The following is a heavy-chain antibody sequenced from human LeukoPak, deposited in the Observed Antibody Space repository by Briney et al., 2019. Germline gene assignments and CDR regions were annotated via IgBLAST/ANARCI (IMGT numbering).Heavy chain of an antibody. V-gene: IGHV4-61*02. J-gene: IGHJ4*02. CDR3: ARAVPYYDFWSGYHQFDY. Sequence: SQTLSLTCTVSGGSISSGSYYWSWIRQPAGKGLEWIGRIYTSGSTNYNPSLKSRVTISVDTSKNQFSLKLSSVTAADTAVYYCARAVPYYDFWSGYHQFDYWGQGTLVTVSS. CDR1: GGSISSGSYY. D-gene: IGHD3-3*01. CDR2: IYTSGST.